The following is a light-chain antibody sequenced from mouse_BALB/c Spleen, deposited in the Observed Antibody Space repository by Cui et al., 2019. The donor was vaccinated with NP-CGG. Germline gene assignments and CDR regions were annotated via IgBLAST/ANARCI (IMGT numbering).Light chain of an antibody. J-gene: IGLJ1*01. CDR2: DTN. V-gene: IGLV1*01. CDR1: TGAVTTSNY. Sequence: AAVTPQSALTTLPGETVTLTCRSSTGAVTTSNYANWVQEKPDHLFTGLIGDTNNRVPGVPARFSGSLIGDKAALTITGAQTEDEAIYFCALWYSNHWVFGGGTKLTVL. CDR3: ALWYSNHWV.